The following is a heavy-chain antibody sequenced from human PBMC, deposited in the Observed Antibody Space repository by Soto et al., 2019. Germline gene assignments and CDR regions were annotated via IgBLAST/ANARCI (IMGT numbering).Heavy chain of an antibody. J-gene: IGHJ4*02. Sequence: ASVKVSCKASGYTSTSYSIHWVRQAPGQRLEWMGWVNAGNGNTKYSQKFQGRLTITRDTSASTAYMELSSLISEDTAVIYCARVTAMVAGPFDYWGQGTQVTVSS. CDR3: ARVTAMVAGPFDY. V-gene: IGHV1-3*01. D-gene: IGHD5-18*01. CDR1: GYTSTSYS. CDR2: VNAGNGNT.